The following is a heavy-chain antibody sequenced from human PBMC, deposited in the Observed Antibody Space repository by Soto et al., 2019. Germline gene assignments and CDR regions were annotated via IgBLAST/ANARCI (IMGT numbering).Heavy chain of an antibody. Sequence: VQLVESGGGVVQPGRSLRLSCAASGFTFSSYGMHWVRQAPGKGLEWVAVISYDGSNKYYADSVKGRFTISRDNSKNTLYRQMNSLRAEDTAVYYCAKARGLARYYFDYWGQGTLVTVSS. CDR3: AKARGLARYYFDY. CDR1: GFTFSSYG. D-gene: IGHD3-10*01. V-gene: IGHV3-30*18. J-gene: IGHJ4*02. CDR2: ISYDGSNK.